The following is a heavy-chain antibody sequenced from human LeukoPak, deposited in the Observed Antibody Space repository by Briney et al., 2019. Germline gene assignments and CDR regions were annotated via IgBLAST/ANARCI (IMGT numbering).Heavy chain of an antibody. J-gene: IGHJ4*02. CDR1: GFTFSSYS. D-gene: IGHD6-19*01. V-gene: IGHV3-21*01. CDR3: AREGAVAGDY. Sequence: GGSLRLSCAASGFTFSSYSMNWVRQAPGKGLEWVSSISSSSSYIYYADSVKGRFTISRDNAKNSLYQQMNSLRAEDTAVYYCAREGAVAGDYWGQGTLVTVSS. CDR2: ISSSSSYI.